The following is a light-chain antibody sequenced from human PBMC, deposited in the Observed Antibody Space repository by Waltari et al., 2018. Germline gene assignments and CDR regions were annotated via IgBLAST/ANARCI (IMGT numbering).Light chain of an antibody. CDR1: QDISKS. CDR2: AAS. V-gene: IGKV1-9*01. J-gene: IGKJ5*01. Sequence: IQLTQSPSSLSASVGDRVTITCRAGQDISKSLAWYQQKPGKAPKLLIYAASSLQGGVPSRFSGSGSGTDFALTINSLQPEDSATYYCQQLETYPITFGQGTRLEIK. CDR3: QQLETYPIT.